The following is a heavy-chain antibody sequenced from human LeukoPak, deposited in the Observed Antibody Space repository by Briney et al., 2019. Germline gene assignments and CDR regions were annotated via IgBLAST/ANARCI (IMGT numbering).Heavy chain of an antibody. CDR2: ISGSGGRT. CDR3: ARSWFGELLSAFDI. D-gene: IGHD3-10*01. V-gene: IGHV3-23*01. Sequence: GGSLRLSCAASGFTFSSYGMSWVRQPPGKGLEWVSTISGSGGRTYYAGSVKGRFTISRDDSKNTLYPQMNSLRAEDTAVYYCARSWFGELLSAFDIWGQGTMVTVSS. CDR1: GFTFSSYG. J-gene: IGHJ3*02.